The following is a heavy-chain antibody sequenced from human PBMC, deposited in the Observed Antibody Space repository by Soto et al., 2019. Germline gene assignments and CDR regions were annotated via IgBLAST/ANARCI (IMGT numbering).Heavy chain of an antibody. CDR2: IYSGGST. CDR3: ARDRTYYYGSGSYYNPSFDI. V-gene: IGHV3-53*01. Sequence: PGGSLRLSCAASGFTVSSNYMSWVRQAPGKGLEWVSVIYSGGSTYYADSVKGRFTISRDNSKNTLYLQMNSLRDEDTAVYYCARDRTYYYGSGSYYNPSFDIWGQGTMVTVSS. D-gene: IGHD3-10*01. CDR1: GFTVSSNY. J-gene: IGHJ3*02.